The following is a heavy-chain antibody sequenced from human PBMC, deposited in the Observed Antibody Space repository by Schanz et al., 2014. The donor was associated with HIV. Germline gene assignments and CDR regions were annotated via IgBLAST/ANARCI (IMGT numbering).Heavy chain of an antibody. CDR1: GGTFSIYA. J-gene: IGHJ6*02. CDR2: ILPNFDTP. D-gene: IGHD2-15*01. CDR3: ARGTYSTPVQYYFYYGMDV. V-gene: IGHV1-69*06. Sequence: QVQLVQSGAEVKKPGSSVKVSCKASGGTFSIYAISWVRQAPGQGLEWMGGILPNFDTPKYAQKFQGRLTITADKSTSTVSLELSSLRFEDTAVYYCARGTYSTPVQYYFYYGMDVWGLGTTVTVSS.